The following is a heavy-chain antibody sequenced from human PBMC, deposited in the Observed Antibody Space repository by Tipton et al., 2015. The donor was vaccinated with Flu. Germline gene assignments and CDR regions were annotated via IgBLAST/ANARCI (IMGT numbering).Heavy chain of an antibody. CDR3: ARGDGYNFDY. J-gene: IGHJ4*02. Sequence: LRLSCTVSGYSISSGFYWGWFRQPPGKGLEWIGNIYHSGSTFYNPSLKSRVTISVDTSKNQSSLKLSSVTAADTAVYYCARGDGYNFDYWGQGTLVTVSS. CDR1: GYSISSGFY. CDR2: IYHSGST. V-gene: IGHV4-38-2*02. D-gene: IGHD5-24*01.